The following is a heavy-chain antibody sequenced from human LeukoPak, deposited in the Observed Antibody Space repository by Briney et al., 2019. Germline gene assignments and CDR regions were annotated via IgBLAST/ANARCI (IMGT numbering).Heavy chain of an antibody. CDR2: ISSSSSTI. CDR3: ARDGGGYDFYYYYYMDV. Sequence: GGSLRLSCAASGFTFSSYSMNWVRQAPGKGLEWVSFISSSSSTIYYADSVKGRFTISRDNAKNSLYLQMNSLRAEDTAVYYCARDGGGYDFYYYYYMDVWGKGTTVTVSS. J-gene: IGHJ6*03. CDR1: GFTFSSYS. D-gene: IGHD5-12*01. V-gene: IGHV3-48*04.